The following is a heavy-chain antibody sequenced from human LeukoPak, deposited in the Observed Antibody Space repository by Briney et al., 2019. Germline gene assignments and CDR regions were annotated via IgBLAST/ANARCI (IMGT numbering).Heavy chain of an antibody. J-gene: IGHJ5*02. CDR1: GGTFSSYA. D-gene: IGHD3-3*01. CDR3: ARAVLEWLWVWFDP. Sequence: RASVKVSCKASGGTFSSYAISWVRQAPGQGLKWMGGIFPIFGTANYAQKFQGRVTITADESTSTAYMELSSLRSEDTAVYYCARAVLEWLWVWFDPWGQGTLVTVSS. CDR2: IFPIFGTA. V-gene: IGHV1-69*13.